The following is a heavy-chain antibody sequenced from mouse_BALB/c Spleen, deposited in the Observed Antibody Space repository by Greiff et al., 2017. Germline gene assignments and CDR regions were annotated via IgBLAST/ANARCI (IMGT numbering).Heavy chain of an antibody. Sequence: EVQLKQSGPELVKPGASVKMSCKASGYTFTSYVMHWVKQKPGQGLEWIGYINPYNDGTKYNEKFKGKATLTSDKSSSTAYMELSSLTSEDSAVYYCARSGDYDGFAYWGQGTLVTVSA. D-gene: IGHD2-4*01. CDR2: INPYNDGT. V-gene: IGHV1-14*01. CDR3: ARSGDYDGFAY. J-gene: IGHJ3*01. CDR1: GYTFTSYV.